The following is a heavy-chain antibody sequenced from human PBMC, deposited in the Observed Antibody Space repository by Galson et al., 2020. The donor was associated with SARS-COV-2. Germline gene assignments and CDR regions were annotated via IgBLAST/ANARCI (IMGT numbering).Heavy chain of an antibody. CDR2: IYYSGTT. V-gene: IGHV4-59*08. D-gene: IGHD5-18*01. J-gene: IGHJ5*02. Sequence: SETLSLTCTVSGGSITNYHWSWIRQPPGEGLEYLGLIYYSGTTDYNPSLKSRLTISLDTSKNQFSLTLTSVTAADTAIYYCARYPNGYSTSSLYSNWFDPWGQGTLVTVSS. CDR3: ARYPNGYSTSSLYSNWFDP. CDR1: GGSITNYH.